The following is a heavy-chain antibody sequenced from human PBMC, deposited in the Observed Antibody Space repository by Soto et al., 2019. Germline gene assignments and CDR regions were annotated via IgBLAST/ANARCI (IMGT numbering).Heavy chain of an antibody. J-gene: IGHJ4*02. V-gene: IGHV3-33*01. CDR3: ASDLSWGAYFDD. CDR2: IWRDGSNN. Sequence: QVQLVESGGGVVQPGRSLILSCAASGFDFSTYGMHWVRQAPGKGLEWMAVIWRDGSNNNYLDYVKGRFTISRDNSKYFLYLQMNSLRAVDTAVYYCASDLSWGAYFDDWGQGTPVTFSS. CDR1: GFDFSTYG. D-gene: IGHD2-15*01.